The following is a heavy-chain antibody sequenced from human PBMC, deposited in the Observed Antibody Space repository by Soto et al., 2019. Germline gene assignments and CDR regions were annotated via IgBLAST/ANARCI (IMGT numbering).Heavy chain of an antibody. CDR3: ARSVVVPAAPDY. D-gene: IGHD2-2*01. Sequence: ASVKVSCKASGYTFTSYSMHWVRPAPGQRLEWMGWINAGNGNTKYSQKFQGRVTITRDTSASTAYMELSSLRSEDTAVYYCARSVVVPAAPDYWGQGTLVTVSS. CDR2: INAGNGNT. V-gene: IGHV1-3*01. J-gene: IGHJ4*02. CDR1: GYTFTSYS.